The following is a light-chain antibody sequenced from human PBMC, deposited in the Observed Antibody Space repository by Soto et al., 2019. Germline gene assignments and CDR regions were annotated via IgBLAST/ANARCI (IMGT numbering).Light chain of an antibody. Sequence: EIVMTQSPATLSVSPGERATLSCRASQSVSSNLAWYQQKPGKAPRLLIYGASSRASGIPSRFSGSGSGTGFTITISSLQSEDFSFYYCQQYNNWPPWTFGQGTKVEIK. V-gene: IGKV3-15*01. J-gene: IGKJ1*01. CDR1: QSVSSN. CDR2: GAS. CDR3: QQYNNWPPWT.